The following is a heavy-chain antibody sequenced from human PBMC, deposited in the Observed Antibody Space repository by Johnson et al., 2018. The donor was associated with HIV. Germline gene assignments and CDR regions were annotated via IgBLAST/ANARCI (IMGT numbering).Heavy chain of an antibody. Sequence: QVQLVESGGGLVQPGGSLRLSCAASGFTFSIYAMHWVRQAPGEGLEWVAAISYDGSHKYYADSLKGRFPISRDNSKNTLYLHMNSLRTEETAVFYCARAISAFGGVSAFDIWGQGTMVTVSS. D-gene: IGHD3-10*01. CDR3: ARAISAFGGVSAFDI. CDR1: GFTFSIYA. J-gene: IGHJ3*02. CDR2: ISYDGSHK. V-gene: IGHV3-30-3*01.